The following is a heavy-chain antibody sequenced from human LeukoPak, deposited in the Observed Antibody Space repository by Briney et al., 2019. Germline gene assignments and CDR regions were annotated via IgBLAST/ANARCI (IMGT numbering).Heavy chain of an antibody. J-gene: IGHJ4*02. D-gene: IGHD3-22*01. CDR3: ARVGITMIPDDY. V-gene: IGHV4-39*07. CDR2: IYYRGST. CDR1: GGSISSSSYY. Sequence: SETLSLTCTVSGGSISSSSYYWGWIRQPPGKGLEWIGSIYYRGSTYYNPSLKSRVTISVDTSKNQFSLKLSSVTAADTAVYYCARVGITMIPDDYWGQGTLVTVSS.